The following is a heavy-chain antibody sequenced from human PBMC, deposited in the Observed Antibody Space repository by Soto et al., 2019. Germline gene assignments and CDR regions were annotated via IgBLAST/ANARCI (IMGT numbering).Heavy chain of an antibody. CDR3: ARGQGGYSYPNWFDP. CDR2: INHSGST. Sequence: PSETLSLTCTVSGGSISSYCWGWIRQPPGKGLEWIGEINHSGSTNYNPSLKSRVSISVDTSKNQFSLKLSSVTAADTAVYYCARGQGGYSYPNWFDPWGQGTLVTVSS. CDR1: GGSISSYC. V-gene: IGHV4-34*01. J-gene: IGHJ5*02. D-gene: IGHD5-18*01.